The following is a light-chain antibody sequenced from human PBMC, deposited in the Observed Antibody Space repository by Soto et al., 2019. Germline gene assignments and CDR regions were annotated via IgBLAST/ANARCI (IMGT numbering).Light chain of an antibody. Sequence: DIQMTQSPSTLSASVGDRVTITCRASQTISKWLAWYQQKPGKAPKLLIHNASSLTSGVSSRFSGSGSGTEFTLTITSLQPDDFATYYCQQYNRYWTFGQGTKVDIK. CDR3: QQYNRYWT. CDR1: QTISKW. CDR2: NAS. J-gene: IGKJ1*01. V-gene: IGKV1-5*01.